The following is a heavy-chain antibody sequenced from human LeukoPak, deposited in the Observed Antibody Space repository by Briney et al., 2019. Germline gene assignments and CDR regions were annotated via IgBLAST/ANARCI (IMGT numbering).Heavy chain of an antibody. CDR3: AREAYYGAGSNWFDP. Sequence: SETLSLTCTVSGGSISSSSYYWSWIRQPPGKGLEWIGEINHSGSTNYNPSLKSRVTISVDTSKNQFSLKLSSVTAADTAVYYCAREAYYGAGSNWFDPWGQGTLVTVSS. D-gene: IGHD3-10*01. CDR2: INHSGST. CDR1: GGSISSSSYY. J-gene: IGHJ5*02. V-gene: IGHV4-39*07.